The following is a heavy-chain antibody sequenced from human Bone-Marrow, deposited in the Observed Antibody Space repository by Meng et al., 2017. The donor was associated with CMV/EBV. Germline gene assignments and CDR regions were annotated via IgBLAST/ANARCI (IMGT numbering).Heavy chain of an antibody. CDR2: ISSSSSYI. CDR3: AADPYYDFWSGSGPPLH. Sequence: GGSLRLSCAASGFTFSSYSMNWVRQAPRKGLEWVSSISSSSSYIYYADSVKGRFTISRDNAKNSLYLQMNSLRAEDTAVYYCAADPYYDFWSGSGPPLHWGQGTLVTVPS. D-gene: IGHD3-3*01. V-gene: IGHV3-21*01. CDR1: GFTFSSYS. J-gene: IGHJ4*02.